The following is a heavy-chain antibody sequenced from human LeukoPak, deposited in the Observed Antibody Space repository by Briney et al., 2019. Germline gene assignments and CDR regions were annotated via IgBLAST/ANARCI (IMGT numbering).Heavy chain of an antibody. D-gene: IGHD2-15*01. V-gene: IGHV1-46*01. Sequence: EASVKVSCKASGYTFTSYYMHWVRQAPGQGLEWMGIINPSGGSTSYAQKFQGRVTMTRNTSISTAYMELSSLRSEDTAVYYCARGVVGRYYYYGMDVWGQGTTVTVSS. CDR1: GYTFTSYY. J-gene: IGHJ6*02. CDR3: ARGVVGRYYYYGMDV. CDR2: INPSGGST.